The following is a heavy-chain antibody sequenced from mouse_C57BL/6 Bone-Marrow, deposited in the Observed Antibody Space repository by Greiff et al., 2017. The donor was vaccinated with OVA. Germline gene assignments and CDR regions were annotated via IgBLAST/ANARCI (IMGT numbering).Heavy chain of an antibody. Sequence: QVQLQQSGPELVKPGASVKISCKASGYAFSSSWMNWVKQRPGKGLEWIGRIYPGDGDTNYNGKFKSKATLTVDKPSSTAYMQLSSLTSEDSAVYYCAREGPTVVATNWYFDVWGTGTTVTVSS. J-gene: IGHJ1*03. CDR2: IYPGDGDT. CDR1: GYAFSSSW. D-gene: IGHD1-1*01. V-gene: IGHV1-82*01. CDR3: AREGPTVVATNWYFDV.